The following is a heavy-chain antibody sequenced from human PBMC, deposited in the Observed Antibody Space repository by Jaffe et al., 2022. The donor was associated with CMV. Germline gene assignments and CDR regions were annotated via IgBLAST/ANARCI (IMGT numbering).Heavy chain of an antibody. D-gene: IGHD5-18*01. CDR2: IYYSGST. J-gene: IGHJ3*02. CDR1: GGSISSYY. Sequence: QVQLQESGPGLVKPSETLSLTCTVSGGSISSYYWSWIRQPPGKGLEWIGYIYYSGSTNYNPSLKSRVTISVDTSKNQFSLKLSSVTAADTAVYYCARVSPDTAMVSGAFDIWGQGTMVTVSS. V-gene: IGHV4-59*01. CDR3: ARVSPDTAMVSGAFDI.